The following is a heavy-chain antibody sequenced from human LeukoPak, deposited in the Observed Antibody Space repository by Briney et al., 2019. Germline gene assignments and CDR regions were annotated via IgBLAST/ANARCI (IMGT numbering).Heavy chain of an antibody. Sequence: PGGSLRLSCAASGFTFSSYAMSWVRQAPGKGLEWVSAISGSGGSTYYADSVKGRFTISRDNSKNTLYLQMNSLRAEDTAVYYCANALIPGPYYMDVWGKGTTVTVSS. CDR2: ISGSGGST. CDR1: GFTFSSYA. J-gene: IGHJ6*03. V-gene: IGHV3-23*01. CDR3: ANALIPGPYYMDV.